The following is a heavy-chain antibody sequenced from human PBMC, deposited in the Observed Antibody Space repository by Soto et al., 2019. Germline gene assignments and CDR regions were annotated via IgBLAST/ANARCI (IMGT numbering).Heavy chain of an antibody. D-gene: IGHD4-4*01. V-gene: IGHV3-21*01. Sequence: GWSLRLSCASSVFTFISYSMNWVRQAPGKGLEWVSSISGSGNYTHYADFLRGRFTISRDNAKTSLYLQMNSLRAEDTAVYYCAREGINNYNEYYFDSWGQGTVVTVSS. CDR1: VFTFISYS. CDR3: AREGINNYNEYYFDS. J-gene: IGHJ4*02. CDR2: ISGSGNYT.